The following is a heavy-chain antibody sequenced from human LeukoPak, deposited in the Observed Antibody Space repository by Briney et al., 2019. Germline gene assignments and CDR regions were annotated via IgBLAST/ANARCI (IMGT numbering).Heavy chain of an antibody. J-gene: IGHJ5*02. CDR3: ARDLTGDQFFDP. D-gene: IGHD7-27*01. Sequence: SETLSLTCNVSGGSISNDGYYWSWIRQHPGKGLEWLGYIYYSGSTYYNPSLKSRVTLSVDMSKSQFSLRLSSVTAADTAVYYCARDLTGDQFFDPWGQGTLVTVSS. CDR1: GGSISNDGYY. V-gene: IGHV4-31*03. CDR2: IYYSGST.